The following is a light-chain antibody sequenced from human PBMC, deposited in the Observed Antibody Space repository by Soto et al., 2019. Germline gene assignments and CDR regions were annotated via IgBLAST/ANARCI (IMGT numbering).Light chain of an antibody. CDR2: KVS. Sequence: DVVITQSPLSLPVTLGQPASISCSSSQSPVDGDGITSLSWLHQRPGQPPRLLIYKVSNRFSGVPDRFSGSGAGTDFTLKINTVEAEDVGVYYCMQDALYSTFGQGTKVDIK. J-gene: IGKJ1*01. CDR3: MQDALYST. V-gene: IGKV2-24*01. CDR1: QSPVDGDGITS.